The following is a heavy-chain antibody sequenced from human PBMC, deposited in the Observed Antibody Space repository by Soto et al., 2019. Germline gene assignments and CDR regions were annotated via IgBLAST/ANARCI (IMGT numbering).Heavy chain of an antibody. V-gene: IGHV6-1*01. CDR3: ARLYYYGSGYYYYGMDV. Sequence: SQTLSLTCAISGDSVSSNSAAWNWIRQSPSRGLEWLGRTYYRSKWYNDYAVSVKSRITINPDTSKNQFSLQLNSVTPEDTAVYYCARLYYYGSGYYYYGMDVWGQGTTVPVSS. CDR1: GDSVSSNSAA. CDR2: TYYRSKWYN. J-gene: IGHJ6*02. D-gene: IGHD3-10*01.